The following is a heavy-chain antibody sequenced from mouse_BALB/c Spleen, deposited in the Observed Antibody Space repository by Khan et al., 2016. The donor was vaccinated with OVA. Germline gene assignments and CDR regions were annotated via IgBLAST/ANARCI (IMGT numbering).Heavy chain of an antibody. V-gene: IGHV5-4*02. J-gene: IGHJ3*01. CDR1: GFTLSDYY. Sequence: EVELVESGGGLVKPGGSLKLSCAASGFTLSDYYMYWVRQTPAKRLEWVATISDGGSYTYYPDSVKGRFTISRDNAKNNLYLQMSSLKSEDTAMXCCGRAGYGGFAYWGQGTLVTVSA. CDR3: GRAGYGGFAY. CDR2: ISDGGSYT. D-gene: IGHD1-1*02.